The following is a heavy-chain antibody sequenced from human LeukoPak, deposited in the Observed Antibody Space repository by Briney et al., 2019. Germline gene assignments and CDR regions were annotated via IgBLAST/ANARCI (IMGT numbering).Heavy chain of an antibody. J-gene: IGHJ4*02. CDR1: GYTITDYY. D-gene: IGHD3-10*01. CDR3: ALMVRGVTDS. CDR2: MKPNSGNT. V-gene: IGHV1-8*02. Sequence: ASVKVSCKASGYTITDYYLHWVRQASGQGLEWMGWMKPNSGNTGYAQKFQGRVTMTRDTSISTAYMDLSSLRSEDTAVYYCALMVRGVTDSWGQGTLVTVSS.